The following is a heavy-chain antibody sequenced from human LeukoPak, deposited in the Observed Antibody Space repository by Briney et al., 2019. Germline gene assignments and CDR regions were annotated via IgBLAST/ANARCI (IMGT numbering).Heavy chain of an antibody. CDR2: ISRSGRTI. Sequence: GGSLRLSCAASGFTFSGYEMNWVRQAPGKRLEWVSYISRSGRTIYDADSVKGRFTISRDKAKNSLYLQMNSLRAEDTAVYYCARVYSGSWYFDLWGRGTLVTVSS. J-gene: IGHJ2*01. D-gene: IGHD5-12*01. CDR1: GFTFSGYE. V-gene: IGHV3-48*03. CDR3: ARVYSGSWYFDL.